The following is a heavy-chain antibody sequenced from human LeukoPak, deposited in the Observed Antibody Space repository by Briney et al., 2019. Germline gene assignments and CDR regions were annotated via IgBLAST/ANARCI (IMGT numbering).Heavy chain of an antibody. CDR1: SGSINSYY. CDR3: GRQGYTASYYFLDF. V-gene: IGHV4-4*07. Sequence: SETLSLTCTVSSGSINSYYWGWVRQPPGKGLEWIGRIYTTGATQYNPSLKSRITMSIDTSTNQFSLNLRSMTAADTAVYYCGRQGYTASYYFLDFWSQGTLVAVS. J-gene: IGHJ4*02. D-gene: IGHD1-26*01. CDR2: IYTTGAT.